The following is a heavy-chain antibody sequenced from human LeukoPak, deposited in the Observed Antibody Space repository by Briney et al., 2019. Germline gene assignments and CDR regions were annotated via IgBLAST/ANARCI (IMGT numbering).Heavy chain of an antibody. J-gene: IGHJ6*02. CDR3: ARDGHLATALYYYYYGMDV. D-gene: IGHD5-24*01. V-gene: IGHV1-18*01. Sequence: ASVKVSCKASGYTFTSYGISWVRQAPGQGLEWMGWISAYNGNTNYAQKLQGRVTMTTDTSTSTAYMELRSLRSDDTAVYYCARDGHLATALYYYYYGMDVWGQGTTVTVSS. CDR2: ISAYNGNT. CDR1: GYTFTSYG.